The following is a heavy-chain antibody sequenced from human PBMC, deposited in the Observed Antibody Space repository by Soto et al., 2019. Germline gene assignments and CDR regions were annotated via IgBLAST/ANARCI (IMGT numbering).Heavy chain of an antibody. CDR2: VSADGNRQ. J-gene: IGHJ4*02. CDR1: GFSFGPYG. D-gene: IGHD3-16*01. V-gene: IGHV3-30*18. Sequence: QVQLVESGGGAAQPGTSLTLSWAASGFSFGPYGMHWVRQPPGKGLEWVAVVSADGNRQLYADSVRGRFTISRDNSKNTLHLQMNSLRSDDTAMYYCAKVSVGYVDPNLGLAEAYWGQGARVTVSS. CDR3: AKVSVGYVDPNLGLAEAY.